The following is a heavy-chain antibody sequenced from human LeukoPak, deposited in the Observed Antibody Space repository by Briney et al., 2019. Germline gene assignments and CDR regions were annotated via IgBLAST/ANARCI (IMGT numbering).Heavy chain of an antibody. CDR2: ISAYSGNT. CDR3: ARVAGGYTYGYEDF. Sequence: GASVKVSCKASGYTFTSNGISWVRQAPGQGLEWMGWISAYSGNTNFAQNLQGRVTMTTDTAARTAYMELRSLRSDDTAMYYCARVAGGYTYGYEDFWGQGTLVTVSS. CDR1: GYTFTSNG. J-gene: IGHJ4*02. V-gene: IGHV1-18*01. D-gene: IGHD5-18*01.